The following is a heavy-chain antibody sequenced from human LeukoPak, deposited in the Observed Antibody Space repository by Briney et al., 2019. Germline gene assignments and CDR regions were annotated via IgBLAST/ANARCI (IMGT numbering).Heavy chain of an antibody. CDR2: TYYRSKWYN. J-gene: IGHJ3*02. Sequence: SQTLSLTCAISGDSVSSNSAAWNWIRQSPSRGLEWLGRTYYRSKWYNDYAVSVKSRITINPDTSKNQFSLQLNSVTPEDTAVYYCARDPEIAVAGTHDAFDIWGQGTMVTVSS. D-gene: IGHD6-19*01. CDR1: GDSVSSNSAA. V-gene: IGHV6-1*01. CDR3: ARDPEIAVAGTHDAFDI.